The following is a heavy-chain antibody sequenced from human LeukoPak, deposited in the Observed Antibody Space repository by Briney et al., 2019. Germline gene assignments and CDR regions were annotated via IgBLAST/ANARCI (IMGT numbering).Heavy chain of an antibody. Sequence: SETLSLTCTVSGGSISSHYWSWFRQPPGKGLEWIGYIYYSGSTNYNPSLKSRVTISVDTSKNQFSLKLSSVTAADTAVYYCARDYGNYSKDAFDIWGQGTMVTVSS. D-gene: IGHD4-11*01. J-gene: IGHJ3*02. CDR3: ARDYGNYSKDAFDI. CDR1: GGSISSHY. V-gene: IGHV4-59*11. CDR2: IYYSGST.